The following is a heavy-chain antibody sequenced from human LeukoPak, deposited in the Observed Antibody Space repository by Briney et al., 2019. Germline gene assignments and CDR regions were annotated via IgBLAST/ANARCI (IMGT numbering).Heavy chain of an antibody. CDR3: VRDLWYYYDSSGYYYGWAY. D-gene: IGHD3-22*01. Sequence: GASVKVSCKASGYTFTSYGISWVRQAPGQGLEWMGWISAYNGNTNYAQKLQGRVTMTTDTSTSTAYMELRSLRSDDTAVYYCVRDLWYYYDSSGYYYGWAYWGQGTLVTVSS. J-gene: IGHJ4*02. V-gene: IGHV1-18*01. CDR2: ISAYNGNT. CDR1: GYTFTSYG.